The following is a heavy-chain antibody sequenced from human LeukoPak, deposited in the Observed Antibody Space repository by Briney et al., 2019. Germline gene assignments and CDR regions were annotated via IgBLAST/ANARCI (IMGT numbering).Heavy chain of an antibody. CDR3: ARGYSRAAFDI. Sequence: GGSLRLSCAASGFTVSSNYMSWVRQAPGKGLECVSIMYSGGSTYYADSVKGRFTVSRDNGKNSLLLQMNSLRAEDTALYYCARGYSRAAFDIWGQGTVVAVSS. CDR1: GFTVSSNY. J-gene: IGHJ3*02. CDR2: MYSGGST. V-gene: IGHV3-53*01. D-gene: IGHD2-15*01.